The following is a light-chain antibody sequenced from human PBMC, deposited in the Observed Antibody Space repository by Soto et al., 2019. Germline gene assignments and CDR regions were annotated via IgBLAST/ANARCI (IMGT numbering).Light chain of an antibody. Sequence: IQLTQSPSSLSASVGETDTITCRASQDIDNSLNWYQHKPGKAPKLLVYAVSFLETGVPSRFSGRGSGTVFSLTINSLQSDDFATYYCQQHDGRPTMTFGQGTRLDSK. CDR1: QDIDNS. J-gene: IGKJ5*01. V-gene: IGKV1-33*01. CDR3: QQHDGRPTMT. CDR2: AVS.